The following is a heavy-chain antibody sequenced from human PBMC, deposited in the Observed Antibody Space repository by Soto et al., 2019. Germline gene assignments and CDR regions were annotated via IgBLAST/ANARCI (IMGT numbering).Heavy chain of an antibody. CDR2: IIPILGIA. Sequence: QVQLVQSGAEVKKPGSSVKVSCKASGGTFSSYTISWVRQAPGQGLEWMGRIIPILGIANYAQKFQGRVTITAEXXTXTXXMELSSLRSEDTAVYYCAREPYYDILTGYYWYFDLWGRGTLVTVSS. CDR1: GGTFSSYT. D-gene: IGHD3-9*01. CDR3: AREPYYDILTGYYWYFDL. J-gene: IGHJ2*01. V-gene: IGHV1-69*08.